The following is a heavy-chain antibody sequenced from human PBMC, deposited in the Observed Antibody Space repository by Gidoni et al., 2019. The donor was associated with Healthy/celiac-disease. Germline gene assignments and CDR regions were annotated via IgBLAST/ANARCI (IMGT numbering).Heavy chain of an antibody. CDR3: TTDLAATWDPLTNFDY. CDR2: IKSKTDGGTT. CDR1: GFTFSHAL. J-gene: IGHJ4*02. Sequence: EVQLVASGGGLVKPGGSLRLSCAASGFTFSHALMSWVRQGPGKGLEWVGRIKSKTDGGTTDYAAPVKGRFTISRDDSKNTLYLQMNSLKTEDTAVYYCTTDLAATWDPLTNFDYWGQGTLVTVSS. V-gene: IGHV3-15*01. D-gene: IGHD2-15*01.